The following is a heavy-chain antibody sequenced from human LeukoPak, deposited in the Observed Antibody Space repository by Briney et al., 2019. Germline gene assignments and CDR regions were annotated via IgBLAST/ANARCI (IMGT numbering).Heavy chain of an antibody. V-gene: IGHV3-20*04. J-gene: IGHJ4*02. D-gene: IGHD4-17*01. CDR2: INWNGGST. CDR3: ARGADYGDYLYYFDY. Sequence: GSLRLSCAASGFTFSDYYMSWVRQAPGKGLEWVSGINWNGGSTGYADSVKGRFTISRDNAKNSLYLQMNSLRAEDTALYYCARGADYGDYLYYFDYWGQGTLVTVSS. CDR1: GFTFSDYY.